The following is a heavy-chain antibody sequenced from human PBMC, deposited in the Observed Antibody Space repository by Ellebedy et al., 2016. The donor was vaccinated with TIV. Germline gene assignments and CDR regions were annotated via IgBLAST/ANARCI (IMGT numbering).Heavy chain of an antibody. D-gene: IGHD6-19*01. V-gene: IGHV1-46*04. Sequence: AASVKVSCKASGYTFSSFFMHWVRQAPGQGLEWMGIINPSGGSTTYTQKLQGRVTMTRDTSTRTAYMELSSLRSEDRAVYYCARSRSSGWLHTPDYWGQGTLVTVSS. CDR2: INPSGGST. CDR3: ARSRSSGWLHTPDY. CDR1: GYTFSSFF. J-gene: IGHJ4*02.